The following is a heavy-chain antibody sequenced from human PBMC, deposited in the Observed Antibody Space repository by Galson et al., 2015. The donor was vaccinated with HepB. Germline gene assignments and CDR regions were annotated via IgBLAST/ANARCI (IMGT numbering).Heavy chain of an antibody. V-gene: IGHV4-59*01. D-gene: IGHD6-19*01. Sequence: SETLSLTCTVSGGSISSYYWSWIRQPPGKGLEWIGYIYYSGSTNYNPSLKSRVTISVDTSKNQFSLKLSSVTAADTAAYYCARGDFENPQWLLPYHWYFDLWGRGTLVTVSS. CDR3: ARGDFENPQWLLPYHWYFDL. CDR2: IYYSGST. J-gene: IGHJ2*01. CDR1: GGSISSYY.